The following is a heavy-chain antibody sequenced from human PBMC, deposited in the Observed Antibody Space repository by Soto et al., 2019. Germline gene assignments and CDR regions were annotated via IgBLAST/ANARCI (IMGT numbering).Heavy chain of an antibody. CDR3: ARDVYSSGPFDP. D-gene: IGHD6-19*01. CDR2: IIPIFGTA. Sequence: GPSVKVSCKASGDTFSSYAISWVRQAPGQGLEWMGGIIPIFGTANYAQKFQGRVTITADKSTSTAYMELSSLRSEDTAVYYCARDVYSSGPFDPWGQGTLVTVSS. J-gene: IGHJ5*02. V-gene: IGHV1-69*06. CDR1: GDTFSSYA.